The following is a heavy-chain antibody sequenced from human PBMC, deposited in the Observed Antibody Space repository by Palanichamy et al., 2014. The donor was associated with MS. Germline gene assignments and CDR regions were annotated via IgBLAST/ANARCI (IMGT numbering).Heavy chain of an antibody. CDR2: IYYSGST. CDR3: ARQAILNRRRCWFDP. D-gene: IGHD1-14*01. V-gene: IGHV4-39*01. CDR1: SSSYY. Sequence: SSSYYWGWIRQPPGKGLEWIGSIYYSGSTYYNPSLKSRVTISVDTSKNQFSLKLSSVTAADTAVYYCARQAILNRRRCWFDPWGQGTLVTVSS. J-gene: IGHJ5*02.